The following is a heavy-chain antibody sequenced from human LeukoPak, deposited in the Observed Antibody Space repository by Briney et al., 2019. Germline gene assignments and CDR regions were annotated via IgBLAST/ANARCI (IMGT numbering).Heavy chain of an antibody. CDR1: GFAFSSYE. J-gene: IGHJ4*02. CDR2: ISSSGSTI. Sequence: GGSLRLSCAASGFAFSSYEMNWVRQAPGKGLEWVSYISSSGSTIYYADSVKGRFTISRDNAKNSLYLQMNSLRAEDTAVYYCASAEKYYYGSGSYITYWGQGTLVTVSS. V-gene: IGHV3-48*03. CDR3: ASAEKYYYGSGSYITY. D-gene: IGHD3-10*01.